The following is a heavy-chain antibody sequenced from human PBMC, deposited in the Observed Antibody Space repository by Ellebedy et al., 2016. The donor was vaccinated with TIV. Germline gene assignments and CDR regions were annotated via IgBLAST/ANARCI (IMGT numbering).Heavy chain of an antibody. CDR1: GFTFSSYG. CDR3: ARWAMVRGVN. V-gene: IGHV3-33*01. CDR2: IWYDGSNK. D-gene: IGHD3-10*01. J-gene: IGHJ4*02. Sequence: GESLKISCAASGFTFSSYGMHWVRQAPGKGLEWVALIWYDGSNKFYADSVKGRFTISRDNAKNSLYLQMNSLRAEDTAVYYCARWAMVRGVNWGQGTLVTVSS.